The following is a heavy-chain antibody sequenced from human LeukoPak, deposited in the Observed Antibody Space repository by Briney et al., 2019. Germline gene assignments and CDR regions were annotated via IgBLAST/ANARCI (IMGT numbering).Heavy chain of an antibody. CDR3: ARDQLDTAMVTSRGSNNWFDP. V-gene: IGHV1-69*04. CDR1: GGTFSSYA. Sequence: SVKVSCKASGGTFSSYAISWVRQAPGQGLEWMGRIIPIFGIANYAQMFQGRVTITADKSTSTAYMELSSLRSEDTAVYYCARDQLDTAMVTSRGSNNWFDPWGQGTLVTVSS. CDR2: IIPIFGIA. D-gene: IGHD5-18*01. J-gene: IGHJ5*02.